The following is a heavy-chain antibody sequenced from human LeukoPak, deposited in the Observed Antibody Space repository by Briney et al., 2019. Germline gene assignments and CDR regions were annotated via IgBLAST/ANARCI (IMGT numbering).Heavy chain of an antibody. Sequence: PGGSLRLSCAASGFTVSSNYMSWVRQAPGKGLEWVGRIKSKTDGGTTDYAAPVKGRFTISGDDSENTLYLQMNSLKTEDTAVYYCTTAKWLLRSYYYMDVWGKGTTVTVSS. CDR3: TTAKWLLRSYYYMDV. V-gene: IGHV3-15*01. D-gene: IGHD3-22*01. CDR1: GFTVSSNY. J-gene: IGHJ6*03. CDR2: IKSKTDGGTT.